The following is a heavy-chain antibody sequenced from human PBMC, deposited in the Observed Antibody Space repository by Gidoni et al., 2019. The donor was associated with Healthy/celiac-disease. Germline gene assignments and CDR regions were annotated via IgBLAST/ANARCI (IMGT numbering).Heavy chain of an antibody. CDR1: GYTLTELS. D-gene: IGHD6-13*01. J-gene: IGHJ4*02. CDR2: FDPEDGET. Sequence: HVQLVQSGAEVTKPRASVKVSCKVSGYTLTELSMHWVRQAPGKGLEWMGGFDPEDGETIYAQKFQGRVTMTEDKSTDTAYMELSSLRSEETAVYYCATDLRQLGGFDYWGQGTLVTVSS. V-gene: IGHV1-24*01. CDR3: ATDLRQLGGFDY.